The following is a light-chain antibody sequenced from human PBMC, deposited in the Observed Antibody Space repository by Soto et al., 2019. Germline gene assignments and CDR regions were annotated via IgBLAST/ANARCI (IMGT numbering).Light chain of an antibody. CDR2: LEGSGSY. J-gene: IGLJ2*01. V-gene: IGLV4-60*03. CDR3: ETGDSSPPRS. Sequence: QSVLTQSSSASASLGSSVKLTCTLSSGHSSNIIEWHQQQPGKAPQYLMKLEGSGSYNKGRGIPDRFSGYNSGAERYLTISNPQSADGADPYGETGDSSPPRSLGGGTNLPVL. CDR1: SGHSSNI.